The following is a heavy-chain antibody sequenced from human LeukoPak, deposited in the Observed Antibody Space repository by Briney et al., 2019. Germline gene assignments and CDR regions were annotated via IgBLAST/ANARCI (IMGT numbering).Heavy chain of an antibody. Sequence: GRSLRLSCAASGFTFSSYGMHWVRQAPGKGLEWVAVISYDGSNKYYADSVKGRFTISRDNSKNTLYLQMNSLRAEDTAVYYCARDRDTVAGTLGWFDPWGQGTLVTVSS. J-gene: IGHJ5*02. CDR3: ARDRDTVAGTLGWFDP. CDR1: GFTFSSYG. D-gene: IGHD5-12*01. CDR2: ISYDGSNK. V-gene: IGHV3-30*03.